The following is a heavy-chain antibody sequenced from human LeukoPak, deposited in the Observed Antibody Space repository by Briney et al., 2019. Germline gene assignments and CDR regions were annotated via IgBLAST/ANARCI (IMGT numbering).Heavy chain of an antibody. Sequence: PGGSLRLSCAASGFTFSGSAMHWVRQASGKGLEWVGRIRSKANSYATAYAASVKGRFTISRDDSKNTAYLQMNSLKTEDTAVYYCSRHPHHYGSGSYYPGDYWGQGTLVTVSS. V-gene: IGHV3-73*01. CDR3: SRHPHHYGSGSYYPGDY. J-gene: IGHJ4*02. CDR2: IRSKANSYAT. CDR1: GFTFSGSA. D-gene: IGHD3-10*01.